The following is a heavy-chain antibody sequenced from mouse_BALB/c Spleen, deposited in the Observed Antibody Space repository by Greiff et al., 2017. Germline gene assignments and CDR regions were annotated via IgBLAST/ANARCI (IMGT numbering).Heavy chain of an antibody. D-gene: IGHD1-1*01. CDR2: ISYDGSN. Sequence: EVKLQESGPGLVKPSQSLSLTCSVTGYSITSGYYWNWIRQFPGNKLEWMGYISYDGSNNYNPSLKNRISITRDTSKNQFFLKLNSVTTEDTATYYCAREGSYYYFDVWGAGTTVTVSS. CDR1: GYSITSGYY. V-gene: IGHV3-6*02. CDR3: AREGSYYYFDV. J-gene: IGHJ1*01.